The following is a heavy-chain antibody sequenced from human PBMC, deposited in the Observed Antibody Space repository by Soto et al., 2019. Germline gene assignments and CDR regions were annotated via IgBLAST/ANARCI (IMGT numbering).Heavy chain of an antibody. CDR1: GGSLSSYY. V-gene: IGHV4-34*01. CDR3: ARGGATPMVLSY. D-gene: IGHD5-18*01. CDR2: INHSGRT. Sequence: QVQLQQWGAGLLKPSETLSLTCAVYGGSLSSYYWSWIRLPPGKGLQWIGEINHSGRTNYNPSLKNLIIISVDTSKKQFSLKLTSMTAADTAVYYCARGGATPMVLSYWGQGTRVTVSS. J-gene: IGHJ4*02.